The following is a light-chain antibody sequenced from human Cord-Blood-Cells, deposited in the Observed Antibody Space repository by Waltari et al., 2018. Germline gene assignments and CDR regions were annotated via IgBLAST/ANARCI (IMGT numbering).Light chain of an antibody. CDR2: DGG. CDR1: SSDVGRYNL. CDR3: CSYAGSSTLV. V-gene: IGLV2-23*01. J-gene: IGLJ2*01. Sequence: QSALTQPASVSGSPGQSITISCTGTSSDVGRYNLVSWYQQSPGKAPKLMIYDGGRRPSGVANRVSGSKSGTTASLTISGLQAEDEADYYCCSYAGSSTLVFGGGTKLTVL.